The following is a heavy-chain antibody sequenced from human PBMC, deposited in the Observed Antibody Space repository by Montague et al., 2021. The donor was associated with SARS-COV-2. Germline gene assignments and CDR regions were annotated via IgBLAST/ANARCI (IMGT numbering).Heavy chain of an antibody. D-gene: IGHD6-13*01. V-gene: IGHV4-34*01. CDR2: INHSGST. Sequence: QTLSLTCAVYGGSFSGYYWEWIRQPPGKGLEWIGEINHSGSTNYNPSLKSRVTISVDTSKNQFSLKLSSVTAADTAVYYCARTDYISSWFGAKKWFDPWGQGTLVTVSS. J-gene: IGHJ5*02. CDR1: GGSFSGYY. CDR3: ARTDYISSWFGAKKWFDP.